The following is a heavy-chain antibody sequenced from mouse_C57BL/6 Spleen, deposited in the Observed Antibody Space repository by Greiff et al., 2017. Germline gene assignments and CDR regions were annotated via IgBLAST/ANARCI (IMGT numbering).Heavy chain of an antibody. J-gene: IGHJ3*01. V-gene: IGHV5-4*01. CDR3: ARDQGYDYDGGFAY. D-gene: IGHD2-4*01. CDR2: ISDGGSYT. CDR1: GFTFSSYA. Sequence: EVKVVESGGGLVKPGGSLKLSCAASGFTFSSYAMSWVRQTPEKRLEWVATISDGGSYTYYPDNVKGRFTISRDNAKNNLYLQMSHLKSEDTAMYYCARDQGYDYDGGFAYWGQGTLVTVSA.